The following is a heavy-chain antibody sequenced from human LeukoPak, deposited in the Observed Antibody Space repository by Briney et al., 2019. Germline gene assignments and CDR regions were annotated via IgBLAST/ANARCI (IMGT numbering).Heavy chain of an antibody. CDR3: ARREYYATPDY. CDR2: IYYSGST. J-gene: IGHJ4*02. V-gene: IGHV4-39*01. CDR1: GGSFSSYY. Sequence: KPSETLSLTCVVYGGSFSSYYWGWIRQPPGKGLEWIGSIYYSGSTYYNPSLKSRVTISVDTSKNQFSLKLSSVTAADTAVYYCARREYYATPDYWGQGTLVTVSS. D-gene: IGHD2-2*01.